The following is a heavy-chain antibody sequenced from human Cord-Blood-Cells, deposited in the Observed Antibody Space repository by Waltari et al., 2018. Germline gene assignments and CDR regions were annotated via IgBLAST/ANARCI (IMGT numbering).Heavy chain of an antibody. CDR3: AREGIAAAGTSDY. J-gene: IGHJ4*02. D-gene: IGHD6-13*01. Sequence: EVQLVESGGGLVQPGGSLRLSCAASGFPFSSYWMSWVRQAPGKGLEWVANIKQDGSEKYYVDSVKGRFTISRDNAKNSLYLQMNSLRAEDTAVYYCAREGIAAAGTSDYWGQGTLVTVSS. CDR2: IKQDGSEK. V-gene: IGHV3-7*01. CDR1: GFPFSSYW.